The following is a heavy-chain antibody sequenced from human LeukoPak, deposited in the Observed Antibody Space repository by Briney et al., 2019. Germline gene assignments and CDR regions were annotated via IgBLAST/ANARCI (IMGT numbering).Heavy chain of an antibody. J-gene: IGHJ3*02. D-gene: IGHD3-3*01. CDR1: GFTFSSYW. CDR3: ARGLGCWSGYYSAFDI. Sequence: PGGSLRLSCAASGFTFSSYWMHWVRQAPGKGLVWVSRINSDGSSTTYADSVKGRFTISRDNAKNTLYLQMNSLRAEDTAVYYCARGLGCWSGYYSAFDIWGQGTMVTVSS. V-gene: IGHV3-74*01. CDR2: INSDGSST.